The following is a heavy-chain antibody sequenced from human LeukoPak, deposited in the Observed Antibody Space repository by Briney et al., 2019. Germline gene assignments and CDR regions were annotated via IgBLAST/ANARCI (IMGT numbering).Heavy chain of an antibody. CDR2: IIPIFGTA. CDR3: ASKVRGVIYY. J-gene: IGHJ4*02. D-gene: IGHD3-10*01. V-gene: IGHV1-69*13. Sequence: ASVKVSCKASGYTFTSYGISWVRQAPGQGLEWMGGIIPIFGTANYAQKFQGRVTITADESTSTAYMELSSLRSEDTAVYYCASKVRGVIYYWGQGTLVTVSS. CDR1: GYTFTSYG.